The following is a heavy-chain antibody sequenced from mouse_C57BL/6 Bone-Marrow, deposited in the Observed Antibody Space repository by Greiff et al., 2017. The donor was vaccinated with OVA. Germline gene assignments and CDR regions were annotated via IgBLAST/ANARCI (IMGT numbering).Heavy chain of an antibody. Sequence: QVQLQQSGAELVRPGASVTLSCKASGYTFTDYEMHWVKQTPVHGLEWIGAIDPETGGTAYNQKFKGKAILTADKSSSTAYMELRSLTSEDSAVYYCTRKNYYGSSGWGYFDVWGTGTTVTVSS. J-gene: IGHJ1*03. CDR2: IDPETGGT. CDR3: TRKNYYGSSGWGYFDV. CDR1: GYTFTDYE. V-gene: IGHV1-15*01. D-gene: IGHD1-1*01.